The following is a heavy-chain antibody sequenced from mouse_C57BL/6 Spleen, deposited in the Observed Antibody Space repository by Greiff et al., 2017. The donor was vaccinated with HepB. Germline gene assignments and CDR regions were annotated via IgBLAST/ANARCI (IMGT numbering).Heavy chain of an antibody. D-gene: IGHD2-5*01. J-gene: IGHJ3*01. Sequence: EVQLVESGGDLVKPGGSLKLSCAASGFTFSSYGMSWVRQTPDKRLEWVATISSDGSYTYYPDSVKGRFTISRDNAKNTLYLQMSSLKSEDTAMYYCAREGGYSNYACFAYWGQGTLVTVSA. CDR3: AREGGYSNYACFAY. CDR2: ISSDGSYT. V-gene: IGHV5-6*01. CDR1: GFTFSSYG.